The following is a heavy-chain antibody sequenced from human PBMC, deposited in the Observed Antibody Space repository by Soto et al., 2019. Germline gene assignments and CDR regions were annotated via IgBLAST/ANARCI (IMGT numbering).Heavy chain of an antibody. CDR3: AGGIFDYYDSSGYYVY. V-gene: IGHV3-21*06. CDR1: GFTFSSNS. Sequence: EAQLVESGGGLVKPGGSLRLSCAASGFTFSSNSMNWVRQAPGKGLEWVSSITTSSSFIYYADSVKGRFTISRDNAKNSLYLQMNSPRTEDTAVYYCAGGIFDYYDSSGYYVYWGQGTLVTVSS. CDR2: ITTSSSFI. J-gene: IGHJ4*02. D-gene: IGHD3-22*01.